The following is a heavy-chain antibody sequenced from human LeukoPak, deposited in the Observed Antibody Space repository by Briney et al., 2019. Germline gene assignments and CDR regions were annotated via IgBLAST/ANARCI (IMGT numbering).Heavy chain of an antibody. CDR1: GGSISSGSYY. D-gene: IGHD1-14*01. CDR2: IYTSGST. Sequence: PSETLSLTCTVSGGSISSGSYYWSWIRQPAGKGLEWIGRIYTSGSTKYNPSLKSRVTISVDTSKNRFSLKLSSVTAADTAVYYCARVSWFPGTSYYYMDVWGKGTTVTVSS. J-gene: IGHJ6*03. V-gene: IGHV4-61*02. CDR3: ARVSWFPGTSYYYMDV.